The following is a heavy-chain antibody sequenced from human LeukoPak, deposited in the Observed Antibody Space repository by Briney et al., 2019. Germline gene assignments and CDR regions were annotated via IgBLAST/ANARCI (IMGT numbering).Heavy chain of an antibody. D-gene: IGHD3-16*01. V-gene: IGHV3-66*01. CDR1: GFTVSSNY. Sequence: GGSLRLSCAASGFTVSSNYMSWVRQAPGKGLEWVSVIYSGGSTYYADSVKGRFTISRDNSKNTLYLQMNSLRAEDTAVYYCARDLDGSYGAFDIWGQGTMVTVSS. J-gene: IGHJ3*02. CDR3: ARDLDGSYGAFDI. CDR2: IYSGGST.